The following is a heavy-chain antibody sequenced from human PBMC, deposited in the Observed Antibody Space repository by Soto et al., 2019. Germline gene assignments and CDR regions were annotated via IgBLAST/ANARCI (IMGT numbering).Heavy chain of an antibody. CDR1: GYTFTSYY. J-gene: IGHJ5*02. CDR2: INPSGGST. D-gene: IGHD4-17*01. V-gene: IGHV1-46*01. Sequence: ASVKVSCKASGYTFTSYYMHWVRQAPGQGLEWMGIINPSGGSTSYAQKFQGRVTMTRDTSTSTVYMELSSLRSEDTAVYYCAREFRRTVTTFWFDPWGQGTLVTVSS. CDR3: AREFRRTVTTFWFDP.